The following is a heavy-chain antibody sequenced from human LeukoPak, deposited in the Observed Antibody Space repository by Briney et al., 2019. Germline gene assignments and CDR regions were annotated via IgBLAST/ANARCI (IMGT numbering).Heavy chain of an antibody. CDR3: ARLGADCSSTNCYLSYFDY. V-gene: IGHV5-51*01. D-gene: IGHD2-2*01. CDR1: GYSFTSYW. J-gene: IGHJ4*02. CDR2: IYPGDSDT. Sequence: GESLKISCKGSGYSFTSYWIGWVRQMPGKGLEWMGIIYPGDSDTRYSPSFQGQVTISADESISTAYLQWSSLKATDTAMYYCARLGADCSSTNCYLSYFDYWGQGTLVTVSS.